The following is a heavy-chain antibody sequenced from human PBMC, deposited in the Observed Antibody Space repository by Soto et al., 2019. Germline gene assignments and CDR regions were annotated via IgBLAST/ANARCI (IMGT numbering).Heavy chain of an antibody. CDR2: ISPNGDTT. D-gene: IGHD4-17*01. Sequence: EVQVLESGGNLVQPGASLRLSCAASGFTFRNYAMTWVHQAPGKGLEWVSVISPNGDTTYYADSVKGRFTISRDNSKNTLYLQMNSLRAEDTALYYCAQTHYELLHWGQGTLVTVSS. CDR1: GFTFRNYA. CDR3: AQTHYELLH. V-gene: IGHV3-23*01. J-gene: IGHJ4*02.